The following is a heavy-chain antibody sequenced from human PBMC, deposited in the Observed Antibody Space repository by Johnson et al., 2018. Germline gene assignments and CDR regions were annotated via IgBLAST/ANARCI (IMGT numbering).Heavy chain of an antibody. J-gene: IGHJ6*02. CDR1: GGTFSSYA. D-gene: IGHD2-2*02. CDR2: IIPIFGTA. Sequence: QVQLVQSGAEVKKPGSSVKVSCKASGGTFSSYAISWVRQAPGQGLEWMGGIIPIFGTANYAQKFQGRVTITADESTSTAYMERSSLRSEDTAGYYCAGDCSSTSCYTREYYYGMDVWGQGTTVTVSS. V-gene: IGHV1-69*12. CDR3: AGDCSSTSCYTREYYYGMDV.